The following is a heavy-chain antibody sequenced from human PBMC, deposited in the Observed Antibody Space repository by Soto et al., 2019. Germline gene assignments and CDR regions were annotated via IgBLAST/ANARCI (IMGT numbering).Heavy chain of an antibody. CDR1: GFTFSTDS. J-gene: IGHJ4*02. CDR3: ARRGYSYGPTIDY. Sequence: EVQLVESGGGFVQPGGSLRLSCAASGFTFSTDSMHWVRQAPGKGLEWVSYISGSSTTIYYADSVKGRFTISRENAKSSLYLQMDSLRDEDTAVYYCARRGYSYGPTIDYWGQGTLVTVSS. D-gene: IGHD5-18*01. CDR2: ISGSSTTI. V-gene: IGHV3-48*02.